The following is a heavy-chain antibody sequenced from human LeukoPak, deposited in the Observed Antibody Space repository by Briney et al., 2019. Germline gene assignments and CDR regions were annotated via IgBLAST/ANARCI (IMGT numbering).Heavy chain of an antibody. V-gene: IGHV3-48*03. CDR2: ISSSGSTI. CDR1: GFTFSSYE. CDR3: AASMTTVLN. D-gene: IGHD4-23*01. J-gene: IGHJ4*02. Sequence: GGSLTLSCAASGFTFSSYEMNWVRQAPGKGLEWVSYISSSGSTIYYADSVKGRFTISRDNAKNSLYLQMNSLRAEDTAVYYCAASMTTVLNWGQGTLVTVSS.